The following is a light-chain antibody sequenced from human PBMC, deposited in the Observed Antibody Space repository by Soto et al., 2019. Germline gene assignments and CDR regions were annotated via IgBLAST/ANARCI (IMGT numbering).Light chain of an antibody. CDR2: GAS. CDR3: QQFTAWPLT. Sequence: EIVMTQSPATLSVSPGERAILSCRASQTVWTNLAWYQQKPGQVLRLLIYGASTRATGIPARFSGSGSGTEFTLTISSLQSEDIAVYYCQQFTAWPLTLGGGTTVEIK. CDR1: QTVWTN. J-gene: IGKJ4*01. V-gene: IGKV3-15*01.